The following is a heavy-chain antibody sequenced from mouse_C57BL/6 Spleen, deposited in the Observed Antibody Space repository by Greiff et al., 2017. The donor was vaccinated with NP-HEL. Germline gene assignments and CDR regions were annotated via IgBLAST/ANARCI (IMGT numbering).Heavy chain of an antibody. V-gene: IGHV1-64*01. J-gene: IGHJ2*01. CDR2: IHPNRGST. CDR3: ARRLVDY. D-gene: IGHD4-1*01. CDR1: GYTFTSYW. Sequence: VQLQQPGAELVKPGASVKLSCKASGYTFTSYWLHWVKQRPGQGLEWIGMIHPNRGSTTYHAKFKSKATLTVDKSSSTAYMQLSSLASEDSAVYYRARRLVDYWGQGTTRTVSS.